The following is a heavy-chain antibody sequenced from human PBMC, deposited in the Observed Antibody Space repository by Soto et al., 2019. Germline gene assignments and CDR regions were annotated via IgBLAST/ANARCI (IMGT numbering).Heavy chain of an antibody. CDR2: ISGSGDST. V-gene: IGHV3-23*01. Sequence: EVQLLESGGGLVQPGGSLRLSCAASGFTFSSYAMRWVRQAPGKGLEWVSAISGSGDSTYYTDSLKGRFTISRDNSKNTLYLQMNSLRAEDTAVYYCARRGPGTYFDYWGQGTLVTVSS. CDR3: ARRGPGTYFDY. D-gene: IGHD6-13*01. CDR1: GFTFSSYA. J-gene: IGHJ4*01.